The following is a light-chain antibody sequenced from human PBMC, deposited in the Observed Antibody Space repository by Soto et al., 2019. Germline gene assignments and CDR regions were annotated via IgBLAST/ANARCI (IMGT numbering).Light chain of an antibody. CDR2: RVS. CDR3: MQGTSWPWT. Sequence: VMKSQPPLSLPVTLGQPASISCRSSKXLVKTDGITYLNWFHQRPGQSPRRLINRVSRRDSGVPDRFSGSGSGTDFTLKISRVEAEDVGVYYCMQGTSWPWTFGQRAKVDIK. CDR1: KXLVKTDGITY. V-gene: IGKV2-30*01. J-gene: IGKJ1*01.